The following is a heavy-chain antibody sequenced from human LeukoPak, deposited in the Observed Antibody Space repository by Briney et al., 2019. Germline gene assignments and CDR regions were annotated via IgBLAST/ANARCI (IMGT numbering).Heavy chain of an antibody. CDR3: AEDGALLLWFGELLYSYYGMDV. V-gene: IGHV3-23*01. CDR1: GFTFSSYA. J-gene: IGHJ6*02. Sequence: GGSLRLSCAASGFTFSSYAMSWVRQAPGKGLEWVSAISGSGGSTYYADSVKGRFTISRDNSKNTLYLQMNSLRAEDTAVYYCAEDGALLLWFGELLYSYYGMDVWGQGTTVTVSS. CDR2: ISGSGGST. D-gene: IGHD3-10*01.